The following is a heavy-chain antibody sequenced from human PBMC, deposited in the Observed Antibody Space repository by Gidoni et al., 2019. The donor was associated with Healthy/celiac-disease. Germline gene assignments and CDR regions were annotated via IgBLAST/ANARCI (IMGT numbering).Heavy chain of an antibody. CDR3: ARQRSAVAGTNYFDY. Sequence: QLQLQESGPGLVKPSETLSLTCTVSGGSISSSSYYWGWIRQPPGKGLEWIGSIYYSGSTYYNPSLKSRVTISVDTSKNQFSLKLSSVTAADTAVYYCARQRSAVAGTNYFDYWGQGTLVTVSS. D-gene: IGHD6-19*01. J-gene: IGHJ4*02. CDR2: IYYSGST. CDR1: GGSISSSSYY. V-gene: IGHV4-39*01.